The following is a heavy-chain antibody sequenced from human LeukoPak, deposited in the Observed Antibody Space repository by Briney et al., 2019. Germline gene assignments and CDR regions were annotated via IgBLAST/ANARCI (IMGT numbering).Heavy chain of an antibody. CDR1: GYTFTSYY. D-gene: IGHD6-6*01. CDR2: INPSGGST. Sequence: VASVKVSCKASGYTFTSYYMHWVRQAPGQGLEWMGIINPSGGSTSYAQKFQGRVTMTRDMSTSTVYMELSSLRSEDTAVYYCARAARKDYYYYYYMDVWGKGTTVTVSS. J-gene: IGHJ6*03. V-gene: IGHV1-46*01. CDR3: ARAARKDYYYYYYMDV.